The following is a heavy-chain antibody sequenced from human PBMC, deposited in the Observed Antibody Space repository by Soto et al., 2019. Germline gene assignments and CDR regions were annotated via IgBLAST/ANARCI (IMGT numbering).Heavy chain of an antibody. V-gene: IGHV1-69*13. CDR3: ARDLEFRDGNISHLDY. Sequence: SVKVSCKASGGTFRNHVFNWVRQAPGQGLEWMGGIIPIIGTPNYAQKFQGRVTITADASTNTVYLDVSSLRSQDTAVYYCARDLEFRDGNISHLDYWGQGALVTVSS. J-gene: IGHJ4*02. CDR1: GGTFRNHV. D-gene: IGHD3-10*01. CDR2: IIPIIGTP.